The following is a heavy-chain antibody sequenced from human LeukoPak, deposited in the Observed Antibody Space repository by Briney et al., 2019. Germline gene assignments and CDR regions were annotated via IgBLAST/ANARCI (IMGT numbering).Heavy chain of an antibody. CDR2: IYYSGST. V-gene: IGHV4-39*01. D-gene: IGHD2-15*01. Sequence: PSETLSLTCTVSGGSISSSSYYWGWIRQPPGKSLEWIGSIYYSGSTYYNPSLKSRVTISVDTSKNQFSLRLSSVTAADTALYYCARVVRSLFSGGSYYSYWYYYYMDVWGKGTTVTVSS. CDR3: ARVVRSLFSGGSYYSYWYYYYMDV. J-gene: IGHJ6*03. CDR1: GGSISSSSYY.